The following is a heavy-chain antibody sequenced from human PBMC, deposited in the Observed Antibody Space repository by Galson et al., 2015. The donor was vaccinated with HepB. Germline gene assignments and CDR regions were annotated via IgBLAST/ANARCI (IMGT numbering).Heavy chain of an antibody. CDR1: GFTFSNYS. Sequence: SLRLSCAASGFTFSNYSMTWVRQAPGKGLEWVAKIKQDGTTRYYVDSVKGRFTISVDTSKNQFSLKLSSVTAADTAVYYCARHVVGTDYYGSYFHSWGQGTLVTVSS. CDR2: IKQDGTTR. D-gene: IGHD3/OR15-3a*01. V-gene: IGHV3-7*01. J-gene: IGHJ4*02. CDR3: ARHVVGTDYYGSYFHS.